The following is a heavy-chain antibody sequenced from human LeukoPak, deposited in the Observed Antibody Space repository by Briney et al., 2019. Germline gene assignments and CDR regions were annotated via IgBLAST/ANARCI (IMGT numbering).Heavy chain of an antibody. CDR3: ATFCSGGDCYSFAP. CDR1: GFTFNNCA. V-gene: IGHV3-23*01. Sequence: TGGSLRLSCAASGFTFNNCAMTWVRQAPGKGLEWVSTIIGSGGSTDYADSVKGRFTISRDNSKDTLFLQMDSLRVEDTAVYYCATFCSGGDCYSFAPWGQGTLVTVSS. J-gene: IGHJ5*02. CDR2: IIGSGGST. D-gene: IGHD2-15*01.